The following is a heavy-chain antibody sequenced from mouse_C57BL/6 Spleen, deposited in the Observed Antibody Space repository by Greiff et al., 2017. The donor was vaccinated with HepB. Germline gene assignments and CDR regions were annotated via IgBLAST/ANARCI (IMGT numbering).Heavy chain of an antibody. CDR2: ISYDGSN. CDR1: GYSITSGYY. CDR3: ASTLYGSRFDY. J-gene: IGHJ2*01. V-gene: IGHV3-6*01. Sequence: DVQLQESGPGLVKPSQSLSLTCSVTGYSITSGYYWNWIRQFPGNKLEWMGYISYDGSNNYNPSLKNRISITRDTSKNQFFLKLNSVTTEDTATYYCASTLYGSRFDYWGQGTTLTVSS. D-gene: IGHD1-1*01.